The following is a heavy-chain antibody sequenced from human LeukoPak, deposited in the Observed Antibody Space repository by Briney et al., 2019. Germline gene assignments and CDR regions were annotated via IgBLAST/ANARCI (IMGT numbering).Heavy chain of an antibody. CDR3: ARNADMYYYVDN. J-gene: IGHJ4*02. CDR2: IYYSGST. Sequence: SQTLSLTCTVSSGSISSSGYYCSGIRQHPGKGVEWIGCIYYSGSTYYNPSLKSRVTISVDTSKNQFSLSLSSVTAADTAVYYCARNADMYYYVDNWGQGTLVTVSS. V-gene: IGHV4-31*03. CDR1: SGSISSSGYY. D-gene: IGHD3-10*01.